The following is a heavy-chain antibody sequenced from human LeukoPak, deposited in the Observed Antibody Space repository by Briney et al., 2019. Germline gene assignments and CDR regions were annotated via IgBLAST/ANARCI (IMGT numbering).Heavy chain of an antibody. Sequence: SETLSLTCTVSRGSISSYYWSWIRQPPGKGLEWIGYIYYSGTTNYNPSLKSRVTISVDTSKNQFSLKLSSVTAADTAVYYCSRGTQSWNWFDPWGQGILVTVSS. CDR2: IYYSGTT. D-gene: IGHD6-19*01. V-gene: IGHV4-59*01. J-gene: IGHJ5*02. CDR1: RGSISSYY. CDR3: SRGTQSWNWFDP.